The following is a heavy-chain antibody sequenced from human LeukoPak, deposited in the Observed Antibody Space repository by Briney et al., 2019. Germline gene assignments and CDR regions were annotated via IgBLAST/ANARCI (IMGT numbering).Heavy chain of an antibody. CDR1: GFTVYSNY. V-gene: IGHV3-53*01. CDR3: ARGDDSGYYDYFDY. Sequence: GGSLRLSCAASGFTVYSNYLSWVRQAPGKGLEWVSTIYTGGNTYYAASVKGRFTISRDFSKTTVFLHMNSLRAEDTAMYYCARGDDSGYYDYFDYWGQGALVTVSS. J-gene: IGHJ4*02. CDR2: IYTGGNT. D-gene: IGHD3-22*01.